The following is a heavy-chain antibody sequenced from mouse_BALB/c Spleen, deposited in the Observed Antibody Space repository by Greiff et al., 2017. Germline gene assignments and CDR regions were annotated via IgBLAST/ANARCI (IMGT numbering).Heavy chain of an antibody. D-gene: IGHD1-1*01. V-gene: IGHV5-17*02. CDR1: GFTFSSFG. Sequence: EVQRVESGGGLVQPGGSRKLSCAASGFTFSSFGMHWVRQAPEKGLEWVAYISSGSSTIYYADTVKGRFTISRDNPKNTLFLQMTSLRSEDTAMYYCAREGDYYGSSPAWFAYWGQGTLVTVSA. J-gene: IGHJ3*01. CDR3: AREGDYYGSSPAWFAY. CDR2: ISSGSSTI.